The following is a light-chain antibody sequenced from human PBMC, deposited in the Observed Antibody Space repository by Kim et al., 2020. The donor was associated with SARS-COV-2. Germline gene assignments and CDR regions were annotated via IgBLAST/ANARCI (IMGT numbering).Light chain of an antibody. CDR1: QDIKNS. J-gene: IGKJ4*01. Sequence: DIQMTQYPSSLSASVGNRVTITCRATQDIKNSLAWYQPVPGKAPKLLLFSPTRLESGVPSRFSGTASGSDYTLTISSLQPEDGATYYCQQYYTTVLTFGGGTKVDIK. CDR3: QQYYTTVLT. CDR2: SPT. V-gene: IGKV1-NL1*01.